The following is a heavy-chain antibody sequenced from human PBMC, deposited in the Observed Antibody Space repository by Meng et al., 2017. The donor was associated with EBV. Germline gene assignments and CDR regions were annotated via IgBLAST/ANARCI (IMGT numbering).Heavy chain of an antibody. Sequence: MGQVPGRGMKLCACGKASRMTSGAPTSFYAISWGRQAPGQGLEWLGGFLPRLGAPNYAQKFHGRVKITADESTSTHYMDLSSLRSEDTAIYYCASESGRGYTPDYWGQGTLVTVSS. CDR2: FLPRLGAP. V-gene: IGHV1-69*01. D-gene: IGHD3-10*01. CDR3: ASESGRGYTPDY. J-gene: IGHJ4*02. CDR1: GAPTSFYA.